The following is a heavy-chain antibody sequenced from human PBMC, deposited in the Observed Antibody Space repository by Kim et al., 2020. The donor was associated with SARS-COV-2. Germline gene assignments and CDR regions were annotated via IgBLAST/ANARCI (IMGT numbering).Heavy chain of an antibody. V-gene: IGHV4-59*13. CDR1: GGSISSYY. J-gene: IGHJ3*02. CDR2: IYYSGST. D-gene: IGHD2-21*02. CDR3: ARSAYCGGDCYSWAFDI. Sequence: SETLSLTCTVSGGSISSYYWSWIRQPPGKGLEWIGYIYYSGSTNYNPSLKSRVTISVDTSKNQFSLKLSSVTAADTAVYYCARSAYCGGDCYSWAFDIWGQGTMVTVSS.